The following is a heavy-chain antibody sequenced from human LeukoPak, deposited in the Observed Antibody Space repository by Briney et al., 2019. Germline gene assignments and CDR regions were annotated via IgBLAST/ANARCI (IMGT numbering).Heavy chain of an antibody. V-gene: IGHV3-30*18. Sequence: GGSLRLSCAASGFTFSNYGMRWVRQAPGRGLEWVSVISWDDGSTKYYADTVKGRFTISRDNSKNTLYLQMNSLRAEDSAVYYCAKNSVRGGATVSPSDYWGQGTLVTVSS. CDR2: ISWDDGSTK. CDR3: AKNSVRGGATVSPSDY. J-gene: IGHJ4*02. CDR1: GFTFSNYG. D-gene: IGHD1-26*01.